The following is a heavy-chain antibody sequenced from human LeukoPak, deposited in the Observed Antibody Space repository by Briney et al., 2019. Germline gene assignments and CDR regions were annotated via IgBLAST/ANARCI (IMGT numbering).Heavy chain of an antibody. CDR3: AKLSGWTGWFFDY. CDR1: GFTFSSYT. Sequence: GGSLRLSCAASGFTFSSYTISWVRQAPGKGLEWVSAISKSGDSTYYADSVKGRFTISRDNSKNTIYLQMNSLRVEDTAVYYCAKLSGWTGWFFDYWGQGTVVTVSS. J-gene: IGHJ4*02. V-gene: IGHV3-23*01. D-gene: IGHD6-19*01. CDR2: ISKSGDST.